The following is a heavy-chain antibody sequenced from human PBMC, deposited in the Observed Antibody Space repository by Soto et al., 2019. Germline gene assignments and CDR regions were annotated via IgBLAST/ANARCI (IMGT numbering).Heavy chain of an antibody. CDR3: AREEWSSSS. CDR2: IYSGGST. D-gene: IGHD6-6*01. J-gene: IGHJ4*02. V-gene: IGHV3-53*04. Sequence: GESLKISCAASGFTVSSNYMSWVRQAPGKGLEWVSVIYSGGSTYYADSVKGRFTISRHNSKNTLYLQMNSLRAEDTAVYYCAREEWSSSSWGQGTLVTVSS. CDR1: GFTVSSNY.